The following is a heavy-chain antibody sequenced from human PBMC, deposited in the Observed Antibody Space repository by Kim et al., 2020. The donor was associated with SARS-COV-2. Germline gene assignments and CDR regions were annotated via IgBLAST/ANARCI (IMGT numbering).Heavy chain of an antibody. CDR1: GGSISSSNW. Sequence: SETLSLTCAVSGGSISSSNWWSWVRQPPGKGLEWIGELYHSGSTNYNPSLKSRVTISVDKSKNQFSLKLSSVTAADTAVYYCARDRRSSGWYNLDYWGQGTLVTVSS. CDR3: ARDRRSSGWYNLDY. J-gene: IGHJ4*02. D-gene: IGHD6-19*01. CDR2: LYHSGST. V-gene: IGHV4-4*02.